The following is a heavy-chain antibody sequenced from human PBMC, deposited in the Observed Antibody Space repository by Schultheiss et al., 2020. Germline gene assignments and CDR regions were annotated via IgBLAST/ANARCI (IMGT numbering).Heavy chain of an antibody. CDR3: ARDSLGYYYGMDV. CDR2: IYYSGST. Sequence: SETLSLTCAVSGGSISSGGYSWSWIRQPAGKGLEWIGYIYYSGSTNYNPSLKSRVTISVDTSKNQFSLKLSSVTAADTAVYYCARDSLGYYYGMDVWGQGTTVTVSS. J-gene: IGHJ6*02. V-gene: IGHV4-61*10. CDR1: GGSISSGGYS.